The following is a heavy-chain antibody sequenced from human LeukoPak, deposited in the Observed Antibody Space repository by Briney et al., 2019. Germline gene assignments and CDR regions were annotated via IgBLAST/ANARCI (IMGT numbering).Heavy chain of an antibody. V-gene: IGHV1-69*13. CDR1: GETFSGYA. Sequence: GASVKVSCKASGETFSGYAVSWVRQAPGQGLEWMGGILPVYGTKTYAQIFQGRVTITADESTSTAYMELSSLRSEDTAVYYCARGSTSDWPLDHWGQETLVTISS. CDR2: ILPVYGTK. D-gene: IGHD6-19*01. CDR3: ARGSTSDWPLDH. J-gene: IGHJ4*02.